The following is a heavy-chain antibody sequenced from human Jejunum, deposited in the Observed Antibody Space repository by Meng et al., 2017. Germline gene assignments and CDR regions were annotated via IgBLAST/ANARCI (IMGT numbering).Heavy chain of an antibody. CDR3: ARDRGATYSFDY. CDR2: INAGIGDT. Sequence: FQLVKPGAEGKKPGASVKVSCKASGYTFINNALHWMRQAPGQSLEWVGWINAGIGDTKYSQNLQGRVTITRDTSASTTYMELRSLKSEDTATYYCARDRGATYSFDYWGQGTLVTVSS. CDR1: GYTFINNA. J-gene: IGHJ4*02. D-gene: IGHD1-26*01. V-gene: IGHV1-3*01.